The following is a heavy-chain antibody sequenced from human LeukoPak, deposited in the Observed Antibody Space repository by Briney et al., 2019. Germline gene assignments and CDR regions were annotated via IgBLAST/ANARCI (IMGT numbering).Heavy chain of an antibody. CDR1: GGSFSGYY. CDR3: ARSVVPARSVHMDV. D-gene: IGHD2-21*01. J-gene: IGHJ6*03. V-gene: IGHV4-34*01. Sequence: SETLSLTCAVYGGSFSGYYWSWTRQPPGKGLEWIGEINHSGSTNYNPSLKSRVTISVDTSKNQFSLKLSSVTAADTAVYYCARSVVPARSVHMDVWGKGTTVTVSS. CDR2: INHSGST.